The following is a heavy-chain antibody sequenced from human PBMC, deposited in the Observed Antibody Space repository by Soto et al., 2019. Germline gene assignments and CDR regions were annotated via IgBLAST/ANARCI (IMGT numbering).Heavy chain of an antibody. V-gene: IGHV1-8*01. CDR2: MNPSNGNA. CDR1: GDTFTKYD. CDR3: ARRKERSGPNYFDF. J-gene: IGHJ4*02. Sequence: QVQLVQFGAEVKKPGASVKVSCKASGDTFTKYDINWVRQATGQGLEWMGWMNPSNGNAGYAQNFRGRVTMTSNTSITTAYMELSGLRYEDTAVYYCARRKERSGPNYFDFWGQGTLVTVSS. D-gene: IGHD6-25*01.